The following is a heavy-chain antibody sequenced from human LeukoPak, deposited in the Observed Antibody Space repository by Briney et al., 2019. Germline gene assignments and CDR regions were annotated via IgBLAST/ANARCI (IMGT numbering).Heavy chain of an antibody. D-gene: IGHD6-13*01. CDR2: IYYSGST. J-gene: IGHJ3*02. CDR1: GGSISGGGYY. Sequence: SQTLSLTCTVSGGSISGGGYYWSWIRQHPGKGLEWIGYIYYSGSTYYNPSLKSRVTISVDTSKNQFSLKLSSVTAADTAVYYCARVLSIAAAGPDAFDIWGQGTMVTVSS. V-gene: IGHV4-31*03. CDR3: ARVLSIAAAGPDAFDI.